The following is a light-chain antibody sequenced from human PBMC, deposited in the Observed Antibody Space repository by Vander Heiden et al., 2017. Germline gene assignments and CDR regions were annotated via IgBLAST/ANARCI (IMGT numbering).Light chain of an antibody. V-gene: IGLV3-1*01. J-gene: IGLJ2*01. CDR3: QAWDSSNDGVV. CDR1: KLGDKY. CDR2: KDS. Sequence: SYELTQPPSVSVSPGPTASITCSGDKLGDKYACWYQQKPGQSPVLLIYKDSKRPSGIPERFSASNSGNTATLTTSGTQAREEADYYCQAWDSSNDGVVFGGGTKLTVL.